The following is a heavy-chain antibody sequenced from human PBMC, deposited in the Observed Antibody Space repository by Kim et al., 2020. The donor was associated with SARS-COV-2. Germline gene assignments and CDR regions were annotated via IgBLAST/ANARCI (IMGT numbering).Heavy chain of an antibody. Sequence: SETLSLTCTVSGGSISSGGYYWSWIRQHPGKGLEWIGYIYYSGSTYYNPSLKSRVTISVDTSKNQFSLKLSSVTAADTAVYYCATFTYSSSWYWFDSWGQGTLVTVSS. J-gene: IGHJ5*01. CDR1: GGSISSGGYY. CDR3: ATFTYSSSWYWFDS. V-gene: IGHV4-31*03. D-gene: IGHD6-13*01. CDR2: IYYSGST.